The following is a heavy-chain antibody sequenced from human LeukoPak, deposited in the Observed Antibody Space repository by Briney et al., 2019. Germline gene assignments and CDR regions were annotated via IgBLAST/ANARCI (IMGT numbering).Heavy chain of an antibody. Sequence: SETLSLTCTVSGGSVSSSSYYWGWIRQPPGKGQEWIGSIYYSGSTYYNPSLKSRVTISVDTSKNQFSLKLSSVTAADTAVYYCASAESGYDYLLACGFGPRAFDIWGQGTRVTVSS. CDR2: IYYSGST. D-gene: IGHD5-12*01. V-gene: IGHV4-39*01. CDR1: GGSVSSSSYY. J-gene: IGHJ3*02. CDR3: ASAESGYDYLLACGFGPRAFDI.